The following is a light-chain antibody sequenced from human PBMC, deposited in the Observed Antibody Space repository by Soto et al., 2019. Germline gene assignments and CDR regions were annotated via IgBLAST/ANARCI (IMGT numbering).Light chain of an antibody. CDR1: QGISSY. CDR2: AAS. Sequence: AIRMTQSPSSFSASTGDRVTITCRASQGISSYLAWYQQKPGKAPNLLIYAASSLQSGVPSRFSGRGSGTDFTLTIYSLQAEDFATYYCQQTRSYPSTFGGGTKVDIK. V-gene: IGKV1-8*01. J-gene: IGKJ4*01. CDR3: QQTRSYPST.